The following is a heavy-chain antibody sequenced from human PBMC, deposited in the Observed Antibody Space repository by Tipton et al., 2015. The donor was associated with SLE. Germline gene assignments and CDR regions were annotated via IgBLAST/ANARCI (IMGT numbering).Heavy chain of an antibody. Sequence: TLSLTCTVSGGSISNYYWSWIRQPPGKGLEWIGEINHSGSTNYSPSLKSRVTISVDTSKNQFSLKLSSVTAADTAVYYCARHADESGLSWGQGTLVTVSS. V-gene: IGHV4-34*01. CDR2: INHSGST. CDR1: GGSISNYY. CDR3: ARHADESGLS. J-gene: IGHJ4*02. D-gene: IGHD3/OR15-3a*01.